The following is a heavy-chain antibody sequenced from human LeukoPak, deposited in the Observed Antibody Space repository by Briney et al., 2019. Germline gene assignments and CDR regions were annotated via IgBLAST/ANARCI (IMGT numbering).Heavy chain of an antibody. CDR1: GFTFSCCW. CDR3: ARDSSPGYYDYVWGTYPRY. CDR2: IKQDGSDK. V-gene: IGHV3-7*05. J-gene: IGHJ4*02. Sequence: GGSLRLSCAASGFTFSCCWMSWVRQAPGKGLEWVATIKQDGSDKYYVDSVKGRFTVSRDNAKNSLYLQMNSLRAEDTAVYYCARDSSPGYYDYVWGTYPRYWGQGTLVTVSS. D-gene: IGHD3-16*02.